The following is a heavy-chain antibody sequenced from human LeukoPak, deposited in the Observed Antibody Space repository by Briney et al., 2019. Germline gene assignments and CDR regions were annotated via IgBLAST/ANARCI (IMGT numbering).Heavy chain of an antibody. V-gene: IGHV3-30-3*01. CDR2: ISYDGSNK. CDR3: ARDVYGSGSYPYFDY. D-gene: IGHD3-10*01. J-gene: IGHJ4*02. CDR1: GFTFSSYA. Sequence: PGGSPRLSCAASGFTFSSYAMHWVRQAPGKGLEWVAVISYDGSNKYYADSVKGRFTISRDNSKNTLYLQMNSLRAEDTAVYYCARDVYGSGSYPYFDYWGQGTLVTVSS.